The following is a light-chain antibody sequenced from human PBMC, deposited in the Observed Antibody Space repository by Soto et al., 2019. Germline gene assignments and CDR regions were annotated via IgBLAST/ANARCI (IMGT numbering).Light chain of an antibody. CDR3: QQYNDWPPA. CDR1: QSVSSN. Sequence: EKVMTQSPATLPVSPGARATLSCRASQSVSSNLAWYQQKPGQAPRLLIYEASTRATGVPDRFSGSGYGTRFTLTISSMQSEDFAVYSCQQYNDWPPAFGQGTKVDIK. J-gene: IGKJ1*01. V-gene: IGKV3-15*01. CDR2: EAS.